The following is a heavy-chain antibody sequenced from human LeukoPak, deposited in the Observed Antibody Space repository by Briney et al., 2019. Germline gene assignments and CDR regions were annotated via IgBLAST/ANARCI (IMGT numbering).Heavy chain of an antibody. J-gene: IGHJ4*02. CDR2: IYYSGST. V-gene: IGHV4-39*01. CDR3: ARLGDDLGNQRGLYSNYLYYFGY. Sequence: SQTLSLTCTVSGGSISSSSYYWGWIRQPPGKGLEWIGSIYYSGSTYYNPSLKSRVTISVDTSKNQFSLKLSSVTAADTAVYYCARLGDDLGNQRGLYSNYLYYFGYWGQGTLVTVSS. D-gene: IGHD4-11*01. CDR1: GGSISSSSYY.